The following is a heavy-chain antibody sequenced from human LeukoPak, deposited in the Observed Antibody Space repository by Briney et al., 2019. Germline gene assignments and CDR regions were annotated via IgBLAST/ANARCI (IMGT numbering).Heavy chain of an antibody. CDR2: ISSSNTI. V-gene: IGHV3-48*04. J-gene: IGHJ3*02. Sequence: GGSLRLSCAASRFTFSSYSMNWVRQAPGKGLEWVSYISSSNTIYYADSVKGRFTISRDNAKNSLYLQMNSLRAEDTAVYYCASTRLAVAGPNAFDIWGQGTMVTVSS. D-gene: IGHD6-19*01. CDR1: RFTFSSYS. CDR3: ASTRLAVAGPNAFDI.